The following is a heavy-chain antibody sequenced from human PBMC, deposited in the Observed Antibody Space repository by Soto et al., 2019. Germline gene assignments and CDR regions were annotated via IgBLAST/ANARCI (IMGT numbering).Heavy chain of an antibody. CDR3: ARQRAVGPAVNYYGMNV. CDR2: IIPIFGTA. J-gene: IGHJ6*02. D-gene: IGHD2-2*01. Sequence: SVKVSCKASGGTFSSYAISWVRQAPGQGLEWMGGIIPIFGTANYAQKFQGRVTITADESTSTAYMELSSLRSEDTAVYYCARQRAVGPAVNYYGMNVWGQGTTVTVSS. CDR1: GGTFSSYA. V-gene: IGHV1-69*13.